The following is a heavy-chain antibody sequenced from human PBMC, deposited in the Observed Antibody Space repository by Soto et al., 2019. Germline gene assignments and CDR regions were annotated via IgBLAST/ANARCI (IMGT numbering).Heavy chain of an antibody. CDR2: IYPSNSET. CDR1: GYTFTSYW. J-gene: IGHJ4*02. Sequence: EVQLVQSGAEVKKPGESLKISCKASGYTFTSYWIGWVREMPGKGLEWMGIIYPSNSETRFSPSFQGQVTLSADKSIVPAYLQWSSRKASDTAMYYCARQGYHYGTYAFGYWGQGTLVTVSP. V-gene: IGHV5-51*01. CDR3: ARQGYHYGTYAFGY. D-gene: IGHD3-10*01.